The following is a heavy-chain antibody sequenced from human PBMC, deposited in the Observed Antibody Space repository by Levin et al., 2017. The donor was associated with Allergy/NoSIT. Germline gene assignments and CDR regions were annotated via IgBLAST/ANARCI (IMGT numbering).Heavy chain of an antibody. V-gene: IGHV5-51*01. Sequence: PGGSLRLSCKGSGYSFTSYWIGWVRQLPGKGLEWMGIVFPGDSDTTYSPSFHGQVTISADKSTSTAYLQWISLEASDTAMYYCARRNDWLIDYWGQGTLVTVSS. CDR3: ARRNDWLIDY. CDR1: GYSFTSYW. D-gene: IGHD3-9*01. CDR2: VFPGDSDT. J-gene: IGHJ4*02.